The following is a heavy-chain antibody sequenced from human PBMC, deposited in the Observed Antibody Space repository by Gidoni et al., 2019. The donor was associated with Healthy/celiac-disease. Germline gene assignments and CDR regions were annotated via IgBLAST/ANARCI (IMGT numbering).Heavy chain of an antibody. V-gene: IGHV3-53*01. D-gene: IGHD1-26*01. CDR3: ARGPLVGATKGGFDY. Sequence: EVQLVESGGGLIQPGGSLRLSCAASGFTVSSNYMSWVRQAPGKGLEWVSVIYSGGSTYYADSVKGRFTISRDNSKNTLYLQMNSLRAEDTAVYYCARGPLVGATKGGFDYWGQGTLVTVSS. CDR2: IYSGGST. CDR1: GFTVSSNY. J-gene: IGHJ4*02.